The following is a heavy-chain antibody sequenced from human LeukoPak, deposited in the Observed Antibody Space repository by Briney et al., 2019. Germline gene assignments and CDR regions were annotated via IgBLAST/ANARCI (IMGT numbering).Heavy chain of an antibody. CDR2: IYHSGTT. Sequence: SQTLSLTCTVSGDSIISGGYYWSWIRQPPGKGLEWIGFIYHSGTTYYNPSLKSRVAISVDGSKNQFSLKVNSMTAADTAVYYCARVSTAMVHYYGMDVWGQGTTVTVSS. CDR3: ARVSTAMVHYYGMDV. D-gene: IGHD5-18*01. J-gene: IGHJ6*02. CDR1: GDSIISGGYY. V-gene: IGHV4-30-2*01.